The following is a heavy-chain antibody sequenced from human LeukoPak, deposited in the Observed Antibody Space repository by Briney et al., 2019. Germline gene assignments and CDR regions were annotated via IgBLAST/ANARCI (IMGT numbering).Heavy chain of an antibody. Sequence: SETLSLTCAVYGGSFSGYYWSWIRQPPGKGLEWIGEINHSGSTNYNPSLKSRVTIPVDTSKNQFSLKLSSVTAADTAVYYCARAVRRRNGFDYWGQGTLVTVSS. V-gene: IGHV4-34*01. J-gene: IGHJ4*02. CDR1: GGSFSGYY. D-gene: IGHD4-17*01. CDR2: INHSGST. CDR3: ARAVRRRNGFDY.